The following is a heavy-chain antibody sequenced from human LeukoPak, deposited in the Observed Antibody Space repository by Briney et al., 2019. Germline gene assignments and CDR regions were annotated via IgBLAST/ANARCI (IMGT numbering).Heavy chain of an antibody. D-gene: IGHD3-10*01. Sequence: SGTLSLTCTVSGGSISSYYWSWIRQPPGKGLEWIGYIYYSGSTNYNPSLKSRVTISVDTSKNQFSLKLSSVTAADTPVYYCARQELLWFGELLSWFDPWGEGTLVTVSS. CDR2: IYYSGST. V-gene: IGHV4-59*08. CDR3: ARQELLWFGELLSWFDP. CDR1: GGSISSYY. J-gene: IGHJ5*02.